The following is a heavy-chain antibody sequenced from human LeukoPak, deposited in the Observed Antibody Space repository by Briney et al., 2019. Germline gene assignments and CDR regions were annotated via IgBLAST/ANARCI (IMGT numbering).Heavy chain of an antibody. CDR3: AREITVIKGGFDY. J-gene: IGHJ4*02. CDR1: GGSISSGDCY. D-gene: IGHD4-17*01. CDR2: IYYSGST. V-gene: IGHV4-30-4*01. Sequence: SETLFLTCTVSGGSISSGDCYWSWIRQPPGKGLEWIGYIYYSGSTFYNPSLESRVTISVDTSKNQFSLRLSSVTAADTAVYFCAREITVIKGGFDYWGQGTLVTVSS.